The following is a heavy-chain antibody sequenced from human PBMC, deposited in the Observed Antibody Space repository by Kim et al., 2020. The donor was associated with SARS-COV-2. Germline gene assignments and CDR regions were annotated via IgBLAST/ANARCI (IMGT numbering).Heavy chain of an antibody. D-gene: IGHD4-17*01. Sequence: GGSLRLSCAASGFTFSGSAMHWVRQASGKGLEWVGRIRSKANSYATAYAASVKGRFTISRDDSKNTAYLQMNSLKTEDTAVYYCTADYGDYVGALGGMDVWGQGTTVTVSS. CDR3: TADYGDYVGALGGMDV. CDR2: IRSKANSYAT. J-gene: IGHJ6*02. CDR1: GFTFSGSA. V-gene: IGHV3-73*01.